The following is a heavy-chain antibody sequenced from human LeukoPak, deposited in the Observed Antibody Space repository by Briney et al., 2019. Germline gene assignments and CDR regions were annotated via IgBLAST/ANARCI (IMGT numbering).Heavy chain of an antibody. Sequence: GGSLRLSCAASGFTFSNYNMNWVRQPPGKGLEWVSYISSSSSTIYYADSVKGRFTISRDNAKNSLYLQMNSLRDEDTAVYYCAREALYYYGSGSYYNWGQGTLVTVSS. J-gene: IGHJ4*02. CDR3: AREALYYYGSGSYYN. V-gene: IGHV3-48*02. D-gene: IGHD3-10*01. CDR2: ISSSSSTI. CDR1: GFTFSNYN.